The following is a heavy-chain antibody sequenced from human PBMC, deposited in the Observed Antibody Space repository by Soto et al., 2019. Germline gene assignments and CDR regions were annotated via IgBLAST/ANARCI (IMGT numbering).Heavy chain of an antibody. D-gene: IGHD3-22*01. J-gene: IGHJ6*02. CDR1: GGSFSGYY. Sequence: SETLSLTCAVYGGSFSGYYWSWIRQPPGKGLEWIGEINHSGSTNYNPSLKSRVTISVDTSKNQFSLKLSSVTAADTAVYYCARGLSISSGYYLYYYYGMDVWGQGTTVTVSS. V-gene: IGHV4-34*01. CDR3: ARGLSISSGYYLYYYYGMDV. CDR2: INHSGST.